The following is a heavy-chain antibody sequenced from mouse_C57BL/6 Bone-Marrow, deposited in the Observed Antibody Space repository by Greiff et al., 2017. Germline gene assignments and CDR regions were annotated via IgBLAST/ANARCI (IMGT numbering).Heavy chain of an antibody. D-gene: IGHD2-4*01. Sequence: QVQLKESGPGILQPSQTLSLTCSFSGFSLSTFGMGVGWIRQPSGKGLEWLAHIWWDDDKYYNPALKSRLTISKATSKNQVFLKIANVDTAVTATYSCARNDYDDYYAMDYWGQGTSVTVSS. J-gene: IGHJ4*01. V-gene: IGHV8-8*01. CDR1: GFSLSTFGMG. CDR2: IWWDDDK. CDR3: ARNDYDDYYAMDY.